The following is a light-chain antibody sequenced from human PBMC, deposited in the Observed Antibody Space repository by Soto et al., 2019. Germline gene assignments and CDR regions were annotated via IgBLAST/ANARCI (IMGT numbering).Light chain of an antibody. CDR3: QNYNSAPRT. J-gene: IGKJ1*01. Sequence: IQLTQSPSSLSASVGDRVTITCRASQDIAIYLAWYQQKPGKAPKLLIYAASTLQSGVPSRFSGSGSGTDFTLTISSLQPEDVATYFCQNYNSAPRTFGQGTKVDIK. CDR2: AAS. V-gene: IGKV1-27*01. CDR1: QDIAIY.